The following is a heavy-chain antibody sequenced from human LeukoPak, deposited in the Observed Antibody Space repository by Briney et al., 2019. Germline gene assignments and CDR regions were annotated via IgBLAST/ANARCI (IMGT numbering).Heavy chain of an antibody. D-gene: IGHD2-2*01. CDR2: ISYDGSNK. J-gene: IGHJ4*02. CDR3: AKDLGAVVPAAMGLDY. Sequence: GRSLRLSCAASGFTFSSYGMHWVRQAPGKGLEWVAAISYDGSNKYYADSVKGRFTISRDNSKNTLYLQMNSLRAEDTAVYYCAKDLGAVVPAAMGLDYWGQGTLVTVSS. CDR1: GFTFSSYG. V-gene: IGHV3-30*18.